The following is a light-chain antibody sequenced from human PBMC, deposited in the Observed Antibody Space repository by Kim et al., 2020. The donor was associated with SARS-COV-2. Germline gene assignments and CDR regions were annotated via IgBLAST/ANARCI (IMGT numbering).Light chain of an antibody. V-gene: IGLV1-44*01. J-gene: IGLJ3*02. CDR3: AAWDDSLNGWV. CDR1: NSNVGSTP. Sequence: GHMVTISCSGSNSNVGSTPVNWYRQLPGTAPKLLVYGTNQRPSGVPDRFSASKSGASASLAIGGLQSEDEADYYCAAWDDSLNGWVFGGGTQLTVL. CDR2: GTN.